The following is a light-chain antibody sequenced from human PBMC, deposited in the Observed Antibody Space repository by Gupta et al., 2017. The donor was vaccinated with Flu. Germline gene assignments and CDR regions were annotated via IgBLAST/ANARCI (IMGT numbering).Light chain of an antibody. CDR1: QTITNF. CDR3: QQTYSAPRT. CDR2: AAS. Sequence: IQLTPSPSSLSASVGERVTITCRASQTITNFLNWYQQIPRKAPKLLIHAASRLQSGVPSRFSGSGSGTDFTLTISSLQPEDFATYYCQQTYSAPRTFGQGTKVEI. J-gene: IGKJ1*01. V-gene: IGKV1-39*01.